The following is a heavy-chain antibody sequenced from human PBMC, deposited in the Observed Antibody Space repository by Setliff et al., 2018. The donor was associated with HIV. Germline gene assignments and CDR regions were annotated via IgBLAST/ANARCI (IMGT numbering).Heavy chain of an antibody. CDR2: IDWDDDT. V-gene: IGHV2-70*11. D-gene: IGHD3-3*01. CDR3: ARRVLTSSDYFDY. CDR1: GFSLGTTGMC. J-gene: IGHJ4*02. Sequence: SGPTLVNPTQTLTLTCTVSGFSLGTTGMCVSWIRQPPGKALEWLARIDWDDDTHYNASLKTRLTVSKDTSKNQVVLSLANMDPVDTATYYCARRVLTSSDYFDYWGQEALVTVSS.